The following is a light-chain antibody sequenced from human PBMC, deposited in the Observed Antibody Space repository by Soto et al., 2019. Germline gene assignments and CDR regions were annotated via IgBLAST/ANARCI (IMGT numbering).Light chain of an antibody. V-gene: IGKV1-5*03. CDR1: QSISSW. CDR3: QQYNSYSRT. CDR2: KAS. Sequence: EIQRTQSPSTLSASVGDRVTITCRASQSISSWLAWYQQKPGKAPKLLIYKASSLESGVPSRFSGSGSGTEFTLTISSLQPDDFATYYCQQYNSYSRTFGQGTKV. J-gene: IGKJ1*01.